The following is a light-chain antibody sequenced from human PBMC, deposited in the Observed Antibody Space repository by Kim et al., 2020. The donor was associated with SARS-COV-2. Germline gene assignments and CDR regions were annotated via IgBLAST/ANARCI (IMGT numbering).Light chain of an antibody. J-gene: IGKJ2*01. CDR2: AAS. CDR3: QHYYTYPYT. CDR1: QGIGSY. V-gene: IGKV1-8*01. Sequence: AIRMTQSPSSFSASTGDRITITCRASQGIGSYVAWYQQKPGKAPNLLIYAASTLQSGVPSRFSGSGFGTDFTLTISCLQSEDFATYYCQHYYTYPYTFGQGTKLEI.